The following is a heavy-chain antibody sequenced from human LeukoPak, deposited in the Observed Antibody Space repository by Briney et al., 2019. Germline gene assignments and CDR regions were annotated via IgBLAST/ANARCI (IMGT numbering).Heavy chain of an antibody. CDR1: GGSISSYY. CDR3: ARAGLDAFDI. CDR2: IYYSGST. Sequence: SETLSLTCTVSGGSISSYYWSWIRQPPGKGLEWIGYIYYSGSTNYNPSLKSRVTISVDTSKNQFSLKLSSVTAADTAVYYCARAGLDAFDIWGQGTMVTVSS. J-gene: IGHJ3*02. V-gene: IGHV4-59*01.